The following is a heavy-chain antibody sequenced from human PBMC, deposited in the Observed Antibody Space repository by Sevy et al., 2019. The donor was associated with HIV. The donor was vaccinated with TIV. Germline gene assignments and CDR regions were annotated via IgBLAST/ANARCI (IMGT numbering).Heavy chain of an antibody. D-gene: IGHD6-25*01. J-gene: IGHJ3*01. Sequence: GGSLRLSCAASGFIVSRHWMSWVRQAPGKGLEWVANIKDVGSGKYYVDSVKGRFTISKDNAKNSLYLQMTGLRVEDTAVYFCARDSIVAGVEAFDVWGQGTMVTVSS. CDR3: ARDSIVAGVEAFDV. V-gene: IGHV3-7*03. CDR1: GFIVSRHW. CDR2: IKDVGSGK.